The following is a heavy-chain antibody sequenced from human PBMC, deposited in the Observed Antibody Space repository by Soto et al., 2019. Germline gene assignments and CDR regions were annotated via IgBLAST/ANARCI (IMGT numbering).Heavy chain of an antibody. CDR3: ASTRDSGTSYYFDS. Sequence: GGSMRLSCAACGVTVRSQCMSWGWKCPGKALEWFSLIYQRCCTFYAHSVKGRFTISRDNSQNTFFLQMNSLRADDTPVYYCASTRDSGTSYYFDSWGQGTLVTVSS. J-gene: IGHJ4*02. CDR2: IYQRCCT. D-gene: IGHD1-26*01. CDR1: GVTVRSQC. V-gene: IGHV3-53*01.